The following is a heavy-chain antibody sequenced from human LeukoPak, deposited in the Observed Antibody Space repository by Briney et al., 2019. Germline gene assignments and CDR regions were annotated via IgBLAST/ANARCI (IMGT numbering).Heavy chain of an antibody. CDR2: IYSGGST. J-gene: IGHJ6*03. Sequence: RGSLRLSRAASGFTACTNYMSWGRQAPGNGLEWFSGIYSGGSTYYADSVKGRFTISRDNSKNTLYLQMNSLRAEDTAVYYCASNSGYDLDYYYMDVWGKGTTVTVSS. CDR1: GFTACTNY. CDR3: ASNSGYDLDYYYMDV. D-gene: IGHD5-12*01. V-gene: IGHV3-53*01.